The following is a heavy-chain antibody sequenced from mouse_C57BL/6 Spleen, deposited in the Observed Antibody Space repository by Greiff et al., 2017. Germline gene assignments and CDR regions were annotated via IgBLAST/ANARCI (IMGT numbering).Heavy chain of an antibody. CDR1: GYTFTDYY. CDR2: INPNNGGT. J-gene: IGHJ2*01. Sequence: EVQLQQSGPELVKPGASVKISCKASGYTFTDYYMNWVKQSHGKSLEWIGDINPNNGGTSYNQKFKGKATLTVDKSSSTAYMELRSLTSEDSAVYYCARRTWDVYYFDYWGQGTTLTVSS. CDR3: ARRTWDVYYFDY. V-gene: IGHV1-26*01. D-gene: IGHD4-1*01.